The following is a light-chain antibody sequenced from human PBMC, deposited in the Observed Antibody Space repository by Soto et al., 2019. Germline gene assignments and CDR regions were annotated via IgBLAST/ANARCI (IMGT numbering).Light chain of an antibody. CDR2: AAS. J-gene: IGKJ5*01. Sequence: DIQLTQSPSFLSASVGDRVTITCRASQGLSSDLAWYQRKPGKAPKLLIYAASTLQSGVPSRFGGSGSGTEFTLTISSLQPEDFATYYCQQLNSYPITFGQGTRLEIK. CDR1: QGLSSD. V-gene: IGKV1-9*01. CDR3: QQLNSYPIT.